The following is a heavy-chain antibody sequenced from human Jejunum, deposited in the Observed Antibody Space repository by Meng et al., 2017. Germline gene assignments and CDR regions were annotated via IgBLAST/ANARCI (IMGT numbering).Heavy chain of an antibody. CDR3: ARVVDTSGYYNAFDI. Sequence: ESLKISCAASGFPFSSYSMNWVRQAPGKGLEWVSSISSSSAYIFYADSVKGRFTISRDNAKNSLYLQMNSLRAEDTAVYYCARVVDTSGYYNAFDIWGQGTMVTVSS. CDR2: ISSSSAYI. V-gene: IGHV3-21*01. D-gene: IGHD3-22*01. CDR1: GFPFSSYS. J-gene: IGHJ3*02.